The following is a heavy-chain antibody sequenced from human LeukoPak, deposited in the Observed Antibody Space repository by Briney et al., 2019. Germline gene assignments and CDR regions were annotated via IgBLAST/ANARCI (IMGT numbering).Heavy chain of an antibody. CDR2: IYYSGST. CDR1: GGSISSSRYY. CDR3: ARDTDANGSVRGMDV. Sequence: PSETLSLTCTVSGGSISSSRYYWGWLRQPPGKGLEWIGSIYYSGSTYYNPSLTSRVTIYVDTPRNQFFLTLSSVTAADTAVYYCARDTDANGSVRGMDVWGQGTTVTASS. D-gene: IGHD1-1*01. V-gene: IGHV4-39*02. J-gene: IGHJ6*02.